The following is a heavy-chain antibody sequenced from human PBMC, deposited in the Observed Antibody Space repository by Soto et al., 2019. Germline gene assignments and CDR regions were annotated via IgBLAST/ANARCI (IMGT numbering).Heavy chain of an antibody. D-gene: IGHD6-19*01. CDR2: INPSGGST. V-gene: IGHV1-46*01. Sequence: ASVKVSCKASGYTFTSYYMHWVRQAPGQGLEWTGIINPSGGSTSYAQKFQGRVTMTRDTSTSTVYMELSSLRSEDTAVYYCARDYNFPTYSSGWNWFDPWGQGTLVTVYS. J-gene: IGHJ5*02. CDR1: GYTFTSYY. CDR3: ARDYNFPTYSSGWNWFDP.